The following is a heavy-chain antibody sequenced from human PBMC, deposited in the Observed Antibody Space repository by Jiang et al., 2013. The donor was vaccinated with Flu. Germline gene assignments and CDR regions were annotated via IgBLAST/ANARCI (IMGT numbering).Heavy chain of an antibody. D-gene: IGHD3-22*01. CDR3: ARVGGSMIVVVNAYYFDY. CDR2: IIPILGIA. J-gene: IGHJ4*02. Sequence: GAEVKKPGSSVKVSCKAPGGTFSSYAISWVRQAPGQGLEWMGGIIPILGIANYAQKFQGRVTITADKSTSTAYMELSSLRSEDTAVYYCARVGGSMIVVVNAYYFDYWGQGTLVTVSS. CDR1: GGTFSSYA. V-gene: IGHV1-69*04.